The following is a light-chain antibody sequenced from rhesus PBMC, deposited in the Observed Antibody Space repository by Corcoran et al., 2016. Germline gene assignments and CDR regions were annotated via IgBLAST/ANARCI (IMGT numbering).Light chain of an antibody. CDR1: QSISSW. Sequence: DIQMTQSPSSLSASVGDTVTITCRASQSISSWLAWYQQKPGKPPTLLIYKASTLKSGVPSRFSGSGSWTDFTITISSLQPEDFATYYCQQGYGAPFTFGHGTKLDIK. J-gene: IGKJ3*01. CDR3: QQGYGAPFT. CDR2: KAS. V-gene: IGKV1-22*01.